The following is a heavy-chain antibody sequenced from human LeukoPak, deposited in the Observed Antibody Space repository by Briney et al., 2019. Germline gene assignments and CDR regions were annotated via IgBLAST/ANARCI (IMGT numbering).Heavy chain of an antibody. D-gene: IGHD3-10*01. CDR1: GGSISSGSYY. CDR2: SYIRGST. CDR3: ARIGYGSGSPTNL. Sequence: SQTLSLICTVSGGSISSGSYYWSWIRPPDGKGLEGVGRSYIRGSTDYNLSLKSRVTISVDTSKHQLSLTLNSVTAADTAVYYCARIGYGSGSPTNLWGQGTLVPVPS. V-gene: IGHV4-61*02. J-gene: IGHJ5*02.